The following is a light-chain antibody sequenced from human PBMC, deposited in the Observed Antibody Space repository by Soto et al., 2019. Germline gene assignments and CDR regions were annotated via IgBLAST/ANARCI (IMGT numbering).Light chain of an antibody. J-gene: IGKJ1*01. Sequence: IVLTQSPATVSLSPGERATLSCRASQSVSSYLAWYQQRPGQAPRLLMYEASNRATGIPARFSGGGSGTDFTLTISSLEPEDFAVYYCQQRSDWPWTFGQGTKVDIK. CDR3: QQRSDWPWT. CDR2: EAS. V-gene: IGKV3-11*01. CDR1: QSVSSY.